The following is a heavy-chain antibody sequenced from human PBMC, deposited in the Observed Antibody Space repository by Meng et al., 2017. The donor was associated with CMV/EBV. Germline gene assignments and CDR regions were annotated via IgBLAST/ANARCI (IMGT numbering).Heavy chain of an antibody. D-gene: IGHD3-10*01. CDR3: ARLGELLWFGEPLLGMDV. CDR2: IRSKAYGGTT. CDR1: GFTFGDYA. J-gene: IGHJ6*02. V-gene: IGHV3-49*04. Sequence: GESLKISCTASGFTFGDYAMSWVRQAPGKGLEWVGFIRSKAYGGTTEYAASVKGRFTISRDDSKSIAYLQMNSLKTEDTAVYYCARLGELLWFGEPLLGMDVWGQGTTVTVSS.